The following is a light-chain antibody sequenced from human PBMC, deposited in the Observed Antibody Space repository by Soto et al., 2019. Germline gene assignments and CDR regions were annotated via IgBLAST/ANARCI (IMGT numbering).Light chain of an antibody. V-gene: IGLV1-44*01. J-gene: IGLJ2*01. CDR1: SSNIGSNT. CDR3: AAWDDNLSGLI. CDR2: SHN. Sequence: QPVLTQPPSASGTPGQRVTISCSGSSSNIGSNTVNWYQQLPGTAPRLLIYSHNQRPSGVPDRFSGSKSGTSASLAISGLQSEDEADYYCAAWDDNLSGLIFGGGTQLTVL.